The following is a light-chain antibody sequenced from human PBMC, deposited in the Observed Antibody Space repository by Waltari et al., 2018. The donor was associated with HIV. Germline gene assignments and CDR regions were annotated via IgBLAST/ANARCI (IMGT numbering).Light chain of an antibody. CDR1: ALPTQY. CDR2: RDK. J-gene: IGLJ3*02. Sequence: SYELTQPPSASVSPGQTARISCSGDALPTQYVFWYQQRPGQAPVMVIDRDKERPSGIPDRFSGSSAGTTVTLTIRGVQAEDEADYYCQSADSTGTYWVFGGGTKLTVL. CDR3: QSADSTGTYWV. V-gene: IGLV3-25*03.